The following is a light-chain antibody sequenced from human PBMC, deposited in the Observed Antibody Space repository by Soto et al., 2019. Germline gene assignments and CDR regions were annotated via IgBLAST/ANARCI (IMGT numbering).Light chain of an antibody. CDR1: QSISNW. J-gene: IGKJ2*01. V-gene: IGKV1-5*03. CDR2: KAS. CDR3: QQYNSLYT. Sequence: DIQMTQSPSTLSASVGDRVTITCRVSQSISNWLAWYQQKPGKAPKLLIYKASSLESGVPSRFSGSGSGTEFTLTITSLQPDDFATYYYQQYNSLYTFGLGTKLEIK.